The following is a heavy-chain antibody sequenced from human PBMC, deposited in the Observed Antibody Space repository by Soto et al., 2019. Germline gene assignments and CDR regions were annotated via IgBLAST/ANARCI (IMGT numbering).Heavy chain of an antibody. CDR2: ISTYSGDP. CDR1: GYSFTSNA. D-gene: IGHD3-16*02. J-gene: IGHJ5*02. V-gene: IGHV1-18*04. Sequence: ASVNVSCKTSGYSFTSNAITWVRQAPGQGLEWMGWISTYSGDPNYAQKFQGRVTMTTEPFTHKAYMELRNLSGVDTAVYSCARVWGSYQAPSGGDGFDPWGQGTLVTAS. CDR3: ARVWGSYQAPSGGDGFDP.